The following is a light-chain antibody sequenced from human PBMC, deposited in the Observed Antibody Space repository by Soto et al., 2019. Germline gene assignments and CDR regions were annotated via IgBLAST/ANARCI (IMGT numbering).Light chain of an antibody. V-gene: IGLV8-61*01. Sequence: QTVVTQEPSFSVSPGGTVTLTCGLNSGSVSTNYYPSWYQQTPGQAPRTLIYNTNTRSSGVPDSFSGSILGNKAALTITGAQADDESDYYCAAWDDSLNGLVFGTGTKLTVL. CDR2: NTN. CDR3: AAWDDSLNGLV. CDR1: SGSVSTNYY. J-gene: IGLJ1*01.